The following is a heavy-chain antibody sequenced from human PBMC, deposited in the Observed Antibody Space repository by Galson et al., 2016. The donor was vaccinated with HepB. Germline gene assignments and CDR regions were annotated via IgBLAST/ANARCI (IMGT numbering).Heavy chain of an antibody. D-gene: IGHD3-10*01. CDR2: SGSGGAT. CDR3: AKAGTSFDY. Sequence: SGSGGATYYADSVKGRFTISRDNSKNTLYLQMNTLRAEDTAVYYCAKAGTSFDYWGQGTLVTVSS. V-gene: IGHV3-23*01. J-gene: IGHJ4*02.